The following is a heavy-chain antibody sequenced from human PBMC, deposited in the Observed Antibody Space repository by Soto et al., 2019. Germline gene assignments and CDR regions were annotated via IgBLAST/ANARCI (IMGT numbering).Heavy chain of an antibody. J-gene: IGHJ6*02. CDR1: GYTFTSYD. Sequence: ASVKVSCKASGYTFTSYDINWVRQATGQGLEWMGWMNPNSGNTGYAQKFQGRVTMTRNTSISTAYMELSSLRSEDTAVYYCARGRDYDILTGYPNDYYYGMDVWGQGTTVTVSS. CDR3: ARGRDYDILTGYPNDYYYGMDV. V-gene: IGHV1-8*01. CDR2: MNPNSGNT. D-gene: IGHD3-9*01.